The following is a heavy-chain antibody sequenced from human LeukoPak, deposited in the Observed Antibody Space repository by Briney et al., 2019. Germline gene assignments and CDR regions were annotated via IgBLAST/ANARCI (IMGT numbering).Heavy chain of an antibody. CDR2: ISPSGIHT. CDR1: GFTFSDYY. CDR3: ARVGSRAEAGTPDY. V-gene: IGHV3-11*06. J-gene: IGHJ4*02. D-gene: IGHD6-13*01. Sequence: GGSLRLSCAASGFTFSDYYMSWIRQAPGKGLEWLSYISPSGIHTPYADSVKGRFTVSRDNAKNSLSLELNSLRVDDTAIYYCARVGSRAEAGTPDYWGQGTLVTVSS.